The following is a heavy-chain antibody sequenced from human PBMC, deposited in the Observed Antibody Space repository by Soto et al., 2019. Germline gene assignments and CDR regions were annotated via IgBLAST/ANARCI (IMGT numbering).Heavy chain of an antibody. CDR3: ATDQGAFDI. Sequence: QVQLVQSGAEVKKPGASVKVSCKVSGYTLTELSMHWVRQAPGKGLEWMGGFDPEDGETIYAQKFQGTVTMTEDTSTGAACMELSSLRSEDTAVYYCATDQGAFDIWGQGTMVTVSS. V-gene: IGHV1-24*01. CDR2: FDPEDGET. CDR1: GYTLTELS. J-gene: IGHJ3*02.